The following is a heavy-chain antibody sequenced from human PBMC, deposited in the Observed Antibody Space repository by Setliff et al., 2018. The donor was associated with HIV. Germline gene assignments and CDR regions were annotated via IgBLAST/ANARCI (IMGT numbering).Heavy chain of an antibody. J-gene: IGHJ3*02. D-gene: IGHD1-26*01. Sequence: GGSLRLSCAASGFTFSPYWMHWVRQAPGKGLVWVSRINSDGSSISYADSVKGRFTISRDNAKNSLYLQMNNLRVEDTAVYYCVREGGGTYRTAFDIWGQGTTVTVSS. CDR3: VREGGGTYRTAFDI. CDR2: INSDGSSI. V-gene: IGHV3-74*01. CDR1: GFTFSPYW.